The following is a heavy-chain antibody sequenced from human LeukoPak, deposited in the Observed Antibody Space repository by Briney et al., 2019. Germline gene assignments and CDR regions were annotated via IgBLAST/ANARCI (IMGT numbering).Heavy chain of an antibody. CDR1: GFTFSSYA. J-gene: IGHJ4*02. Sequence: GGSLRLSCAAPGFTFSSYAMSWVRQAPGKGLEWVSAISGSGGSTYYADSVKGRFTISRDNSKNTLYLQMNSLRAEDTAVYYCAKHPTTYSSGWYDLWNVGYCFDYWGQGTLVTVSS. D-gene: IGHD6-19*01. CDR3: AKHPTTYSSGWYDLWNVGYCFDY. V-gene: IGHV3-23*01. CDR2: ISGSGGST.